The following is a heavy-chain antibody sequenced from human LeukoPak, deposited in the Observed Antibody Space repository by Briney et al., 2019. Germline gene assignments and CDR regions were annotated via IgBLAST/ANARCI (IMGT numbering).Heavy chain of an antibody. CDR1: GFTFSTYN. CDR2: ITSSSSYT. V-gene: IGHV3-21*01. J-gene: IGHJ4*02. CDR3: ARATTYDILTGYFDY. D-gene: IGHD3-9*01. Sequence: GGSLRLSCAASGFTFSTYNMNWVRQAPGKGLEWVSSITSSSSYTFYADSVKGRFTISRDNAKNSLYLQMNSLRAEDTAVYYCARATTYDILTGYFDYWGQGTLVTVSS.